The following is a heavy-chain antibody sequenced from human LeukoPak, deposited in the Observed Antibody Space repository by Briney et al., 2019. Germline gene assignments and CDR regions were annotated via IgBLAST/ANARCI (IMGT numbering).Heavy chain of an antibody. J-gene: IGHJ4*02. CDR2: INHSGST. Sequence: TSETLSLTCAVYGGSFSGYYWSWIRQPPGKGLEWIGEINHSGSTNYNPSLKSRVTISVDTSKNQFSLKLSSVTAADTAVYYCASSRAYYYGSGSYPPFDYWGQGTLVTVSS. D-gene: IGHD3-10*01. CDR3: ASSRAYYYGSGSYPPFDY. CDR1: GGSFSGYY. V-gene: IGHV4-34*09.